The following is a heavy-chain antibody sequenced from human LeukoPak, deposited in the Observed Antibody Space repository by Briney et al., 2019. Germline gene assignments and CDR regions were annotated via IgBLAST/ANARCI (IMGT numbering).Heavy chain of an antibody. Sequence: GASVKVSCTASGYTFTSYYIHWVRQAPGQGLEWMGWLDPNSGGTKNAQNFQGRVTMTRDTSISTAYMELSRLTSDDTAVYYCARAAWGSGFDIWGQGTMVTVSS. CDR2: LDPNSGGT. CDR1: GYTFTSYY. D-gene: IGHD7-27*01. CDR3: ARAAWGSGFDI. V-gene: IGHV1-2*02. J-gene: IGHJ3*02.